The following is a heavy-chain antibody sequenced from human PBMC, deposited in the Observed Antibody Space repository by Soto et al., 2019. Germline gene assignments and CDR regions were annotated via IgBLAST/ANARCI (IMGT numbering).Heavy chain of an antibody. CDR1: GGSFSGYY. J-gene: IGHJ5*02. V-gene: IGHV4-34*01. CDR2: INHSGST. CDR3: ARGGYNYGTHWFDP. D-gene: IGHD5-18*01. Sequence: SETLSLTCAVYGGSFSGYYWSWIRQPPGKGLEWIGEINHSGSTNYNPSLKSRVTISVDTSKNQFSLKLHSVTAADTAVYYCARGGYNYGTHWFDPWGQGTLVT.